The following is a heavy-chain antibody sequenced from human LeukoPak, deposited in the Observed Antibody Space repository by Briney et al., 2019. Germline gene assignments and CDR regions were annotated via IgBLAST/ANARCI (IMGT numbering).Heavy chain of an antibody. CDR3: ARPYSGSYYGDFYLDV. CDR2: IIPISGTA. CDR1: GGTFSSYA. Sequence: ASVKVSCKASGGTFSSYAISWVRQAPGQGLEWMGGIIPISGTANYAQKFQGRVTITADESTSTAYMELSSLRSEDTAVYYCARPYSGSYYGDFYLDVWGQGTTVTVSS. D-gene: IGHD1-26*01. J-gene: IGHJ6*02. V-gene: IGHV1-69*13.